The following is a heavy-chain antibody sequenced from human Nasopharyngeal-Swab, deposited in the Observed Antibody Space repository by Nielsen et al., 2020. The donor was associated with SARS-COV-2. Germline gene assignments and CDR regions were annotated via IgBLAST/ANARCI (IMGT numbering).Heavy chain of an antibody. V-gene: IGHV3-48*03. CDR1: GFTFSSYE. D-gene: IGHD3-22*01. CDR3: ARPHYYDSSGYYGPYYYSGMDV. J-gene: IGHJ6*02. CDR2: ISSSGSTI. Sequence: GESLKISCAASGFTFSSYEMNWVRQAPGKGLEWVSYISSSGSTIYYADSVKGRFTISRDNAKNSLYLQMNSLRAEDTAVYYCARPHYYDSSGYYGPYYYSGMDVWGQWPTVTVSS.